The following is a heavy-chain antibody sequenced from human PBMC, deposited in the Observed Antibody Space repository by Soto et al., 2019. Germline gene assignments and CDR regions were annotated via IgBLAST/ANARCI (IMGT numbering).Heavy chain of an antibody. Sequence: ASVKVSCKASGYTFTSYAMHWVRQAPGQRLEWMGWINAGNGNTKYSQKFQGRVTITRDTSASTAYMELSSLRSEDTAVYYCARPREPYGDYVAWFDPWGQGTLVTVSS. CDR3: ARPREPYGDYVAWFDP. V-gene: IGHV1-3*01. D-gene: IGHD4-17*01. J-gene: IGHJ5*02. CDR2: INAGNGNT. CDR1: GYTFTSYA.